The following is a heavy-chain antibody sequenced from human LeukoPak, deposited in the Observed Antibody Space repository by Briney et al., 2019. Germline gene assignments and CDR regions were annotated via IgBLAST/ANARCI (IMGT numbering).Heavy chain of an antibody. CDR1: GYTFTGYY. J-gene: IGHJ5*02. CDR2: INPNSGGT. D-gene: IGHD4-11*01. V-gene: IGHV1-2*02. CDR3: ARVTVKGRNWFDP. Sequence: ASVKVSCKASGYTFTGYYMHWVRQAPGQGLEWMGWINPNSGGTNYAQKFQVRVTMTRDTSISTAYMELSRLRSDDTAVYYCARVTVKGRNWFDPWSQGTLVTVSS.